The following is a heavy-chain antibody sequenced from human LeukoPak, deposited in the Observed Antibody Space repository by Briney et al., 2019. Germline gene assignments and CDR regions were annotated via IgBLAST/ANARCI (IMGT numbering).Heavy chain of an antibody. V-gene: IGHV3-66*01. CDR3: ARATWDYGSGSYLSYFDF. D-gene: IGHD3-10*01. CDR2: IYVDGST. Sequence: PGGFLRLSCAASGFTVSNNYMSWVRQAPGKGLEWVSVIYVDGSTYYADSVKGRFTISRDNSKNTLYLQVDSLRAEDTAVYYCARATWDYGSGSYLSYFDFWGQGTLVTVSS. CDR1: GFTVSNNY. J-gene: IGHJ4*02.